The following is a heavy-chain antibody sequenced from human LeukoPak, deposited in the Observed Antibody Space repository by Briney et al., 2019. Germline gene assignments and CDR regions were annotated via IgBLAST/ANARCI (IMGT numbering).Heavy chain of an antibody. CDR1: GGSISSYY. V-gene: IGHV4-59*01. CDR2: IYYSGST. D-gene: IGHD1-26*01. Sequence: TSETLSLTCTVSGGSISSYYWSWIRQPPGKGLEWIGYIYYSGSTNYNSSLKSRVTISVDTSKNQFSLKLSSVTAADTAVYYCPRGVGAYYMDVWGKGTTVTISS. CDR3: PRGVGAYYMDV. J-gene: IGHJ6*03.